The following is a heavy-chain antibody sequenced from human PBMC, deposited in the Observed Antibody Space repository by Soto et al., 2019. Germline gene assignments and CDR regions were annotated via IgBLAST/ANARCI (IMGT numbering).Heavy chain of an antibody. D-gene: IGHD2-15*01. Sequence: GGSLRLSCAASGSTFSDYAMSWVRQAPGKGLEWVSGLGGSNSDTHYAASVEGRFTVSRDNSKSTLFLQMNSLRVEDTAVYYCARDKVDHNSVWDPFDIWGQGTFVTVSS. J-gene: IGHJ3*02. CDR2: LGGSNSDT. CDR3: ARDKVDHNSVWDPFDI. V-gene: IGHV3-23*01. CDR1: GSTFSDYA.